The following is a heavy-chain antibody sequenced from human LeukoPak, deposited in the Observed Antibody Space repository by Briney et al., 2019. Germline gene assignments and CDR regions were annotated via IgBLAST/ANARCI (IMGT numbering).Heavy chain of an antibody. D-gene: IGHD5-12*01. Sequence: ETLSLTCAVYGGSFSGYYWSWIRQTPGKGLEWVANINQDGTEKHFGDSVKGRFTISRDNAKNSVFLEMNSLRAEDTAVYYCVRDASPRYSGSDVLYWGQGTLVTVAS. J-gene: IGHJ4*02. CDR1: GGSFSGYY. CDR2: INQDGTEK. CDR3: VRDASPRYSGSDVLY. V-gene: IGHV3-7*01.